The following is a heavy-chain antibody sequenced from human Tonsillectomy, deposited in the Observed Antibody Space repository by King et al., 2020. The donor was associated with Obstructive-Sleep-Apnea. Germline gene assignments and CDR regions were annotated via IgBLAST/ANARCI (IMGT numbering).Heavy chain of an antibody. CDR3: AKDPGEGVMHYYYYGMDV. D-gene: IGHD3-16*01. V-gene: IGHV3-23*04. J-gene: IGHJ6*02. CDR1: GFTFSSYA. CDR2: ISGSGGST. Sequence: QLVQSGGGLVQPGGSLRLSCAASGFTFSSYAMSWVRQAPGKGLEWVAAISGSGGSTYYADSVKGRLTISRDNSKTPLYLQMNSLRAEDTAVYYCAKDPGEGVMHYYYYGMDVWGQGTTVTVSS.